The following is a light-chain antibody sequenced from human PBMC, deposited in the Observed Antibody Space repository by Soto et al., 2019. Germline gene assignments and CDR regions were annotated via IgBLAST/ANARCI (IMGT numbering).Light chain of an antibody. Sequence: DIQMTQSPSTLSASVGDRVTITCRASQTISSWLAWYQQKPGMAPKLLIYKASTLQSGVPSRFSGSASGTEFTLTISSLQPDDFASYYCQQYSRCSAFGQGTKVELK. CDR3: QQYSRCSA. J-gene: IGKJ1*01. CDR2: KAS. CDR1: QTISSW. V-gene: IGKV1-5*03.